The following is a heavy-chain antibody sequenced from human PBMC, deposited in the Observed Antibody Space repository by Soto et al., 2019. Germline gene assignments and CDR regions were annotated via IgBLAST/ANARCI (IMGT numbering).Heavy chain of an antibody. CDR2: IYHSGST. CDR3: ARDQGSNWFDP. V-gene: IGHV4-30-2*01. J-gene: IGHJ5*02. Sequence: SETLSLTCAVSGGSISSGGYSWSWIRQPPGKGLEWIGYIYHSGSTYYNPSLKSRVTISVDRSKNQFSLKLSSVTAADTAVYYCARDQGSNWFDPWGQGTLVTVSS. CDR1: GGSISSGGYS. D-gene: IGHD2-15*01.